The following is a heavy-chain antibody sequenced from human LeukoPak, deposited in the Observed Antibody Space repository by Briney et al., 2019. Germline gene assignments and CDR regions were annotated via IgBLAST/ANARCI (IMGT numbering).Heavy chain of an antibody. V-gene: IGHV4-30-4*08. CDR1: GGSISSGDYY. Sequence: PSETLSLTCTVSGGSISSGDYYWSWIRQPPGKGLEWIGYIYCSGSTYYNPSLKSRVTVSVDTSKNQFSLKLSSVTAADTAVYYCARDLSGWYSGWYDPWGQGTLVTVSS. CDR3: ARDLSGWYSGWYDP. D-gene: IGHD6-19*01. J-gene: IGHJ5*02. CDR2: IYCSGST.